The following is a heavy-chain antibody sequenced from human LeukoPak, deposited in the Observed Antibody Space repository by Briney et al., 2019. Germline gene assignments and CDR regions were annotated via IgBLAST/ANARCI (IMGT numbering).Heavy chain of an antibody. J-gene: IGHJ4*02. Sequence: SETLSLTCTVSGGSISSYYWSWIRQPPGKGLEWIGYIYYSGSTNYNHSLKSRVTISVDTSKNQFSLKLSSVTAADTAVYYCARLRGYSYGSFDYWGQGTLVTFSS. D-gene: IGHD5-18*01. CDR3: ARLRGYSYGSFDY. V-gene: IGHV4-59*01. CDR1: GGSISSYY. CDR2: IYYSGST.